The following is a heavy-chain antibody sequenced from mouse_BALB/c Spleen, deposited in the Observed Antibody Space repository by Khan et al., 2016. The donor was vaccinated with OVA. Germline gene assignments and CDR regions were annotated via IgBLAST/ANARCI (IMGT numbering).Heavy chain of an antibody. D-gene: IGHD1-1*01. CDR2: ISYSGNT. J-gene: IGHJ2*01. V-gene: IGHV3-2*02. CDR1: GYSITSDYA. CDR3: ARVYGGDFDY. Sequence: LQQSGPGLVKPPQSLSLICTVTGYSITSDYAWNWIRQFPGNKLEWMGFISYSGNTKYNPSLKSRISITRDTSKNQFFLQLNSVTTEDTATYYCARVYGGDFDYWGQGTTLTVSS.